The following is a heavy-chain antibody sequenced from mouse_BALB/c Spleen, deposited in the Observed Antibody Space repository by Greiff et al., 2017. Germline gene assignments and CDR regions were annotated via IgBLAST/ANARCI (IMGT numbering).Heavy chain of an antibody. CDR1: GFSLTSYG. D-gene: IGHD1-1*01. Sequence: QVQLKESGPGLVAPSQSLSITCTVSGFSLTSYGVHWVRQPPGKGLEWLGVIWAGGSTNYNSALMSRLSISKDNSKSQVFLKMNSLQTDDTAMYYCARSYYYGSKWFAYWGQGTLVTVSA. CDR2: IWAGGST. V-gene: IGHV2-9*02. J-gene: IGHJ3*01. CDR3: ARSYYYGSKWFAY.